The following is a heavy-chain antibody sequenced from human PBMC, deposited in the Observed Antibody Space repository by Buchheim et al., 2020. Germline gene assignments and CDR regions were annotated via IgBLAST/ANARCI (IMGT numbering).Heavy chain of an antibody. Sequence: QVQLVESGGGVVQPGRSLRLSCAASGFTFSSYAMHWVRQAPGKGLEWVAVISYDGSNKYYADSVKGRFTISRDNSKNTLYLQMYSLRAEDTAVYYCARSGYCSSTSCYETYYYYYGMDVWGQGTT. CDR2: ISYDGSNK. D-gene: IGHD2-2*01. CDR3: ARSGYCSSTSCYETYYYYYGMDV. J-gene: IGHJ6*02. CDR1: GFTFSSYA. V-gene: IGHV3-30-3*01.